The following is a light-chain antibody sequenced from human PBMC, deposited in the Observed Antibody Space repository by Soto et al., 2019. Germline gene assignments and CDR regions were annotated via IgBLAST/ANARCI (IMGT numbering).Light chain of an antibody. CDR3: HLYGSYMFT. CDR2: AAS. J-gene: IGKJ2*01. V-gene: IGKV3-20*01. CDR1: QSVNSNF. Sequence: EVVLTQSPGPLSLSPGERVTLSCRTSQSVNSNFLSWFQQKPGQPPRLLLYAASKRAAGTPDRFSGAGSGTDFTLIISRLEPEDSAIYHCHLYGSYMFTFGQGTKVEI.